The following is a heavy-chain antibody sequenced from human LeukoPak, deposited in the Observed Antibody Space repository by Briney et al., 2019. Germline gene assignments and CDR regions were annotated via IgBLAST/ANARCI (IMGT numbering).Heavy chain of an antibody. CDR2: ISWNSGSI. CDR3: AKGRDGYNSGYYYGMDV. Sequence: PGRSLRLSCAASGFTFDDYAMHWVRHAPGKGLEWVSGISWNSGSIGYADSVKGRFTISRDNAKNSLYLQMNSLRAEDTALYYCAKGRDGYNSGYYYGMDVWGQGTTVAVSS. D-gene: IGHD5-24*01. J-gene: IGHJ6*02. CDR1: GFTFDDYA. V-gene: IGHV3-9*01.